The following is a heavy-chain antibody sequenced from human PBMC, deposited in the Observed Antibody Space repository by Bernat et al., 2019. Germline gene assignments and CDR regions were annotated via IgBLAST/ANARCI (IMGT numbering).Heavy chain of an antibody. CDR2: IWYDGSNK. V-gene: IGHV3-33*01. CDR1: GFTFSSYG. CDR3: ARALVENYFDY. J-gene: IGHJ4*02. Sequence: QVQLVESGGGVVQPGRSLRLSCAASGFTFSSYGMHWVRQAPGKGLEWVAVIWYDGSNKYYADSVKGRFTISRDNSKNTLYLQMNSLRAEDTAVYYCARALVENYFDYWGQGTLVTVSS.